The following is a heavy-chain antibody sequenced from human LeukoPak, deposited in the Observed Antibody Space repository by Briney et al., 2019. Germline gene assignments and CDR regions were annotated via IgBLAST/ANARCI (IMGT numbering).Heavy chain of an antibody. CDR3: AKEFLGGKAFDI. CDR2: ISGTGSDT. D-gene: IGHD1-26*01. J-gene: IGHJ3*02. V-gene: IGHV3-23*01. Sequence: GGSLRLSCAASGLIFSSYVMSWVRQAPGKGLEWVSTISGTGSDTYYTDSVKGRFTISRDNSKNTLYLQMNSLRAEDMAVYYCAKEFLGGKAFDIWGQGTMVTVSS. CDR1: GLIFSSYV.